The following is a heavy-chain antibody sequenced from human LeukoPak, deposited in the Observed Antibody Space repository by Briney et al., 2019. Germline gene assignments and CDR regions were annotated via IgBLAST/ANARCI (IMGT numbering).Heavy chain of an antibody. V-gene: IGHV3-30*18. D-gene: IGHD2-15*01. CDR3: AKDSWYCSGGRCPTFDY. CDR1: GFTFSTYG. Sequence: GGSLRLSCAASGFTFSTYGMHWVRQAPGKGLEWVAVISYDGTNKYYTDSVKGRFTISRDNSKNTLDLQMNSLRAEDTAIYDCAKDSWYCSGGRCPTFDYGGQGPRVIVSS. CDR2: ISYDGTNK. J-gene: IGHJ4*02.